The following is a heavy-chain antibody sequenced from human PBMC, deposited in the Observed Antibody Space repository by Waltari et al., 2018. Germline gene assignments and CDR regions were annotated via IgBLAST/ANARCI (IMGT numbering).Heavy chain of an antibody. V-gene: IGHV3-23*01. D-gene: IGHD2-21*01. CDR2: ISGGGGST. J-gene: IGHJ4*01. CDR3: AKHPEAYGDY. Sequence: SWVCQDPEKGVEWVSVISGGGGSTYYEDHVKGRFTISRDNCKKTLYLKMNSLMAEDTAVNYCAKHPEAYGDY.